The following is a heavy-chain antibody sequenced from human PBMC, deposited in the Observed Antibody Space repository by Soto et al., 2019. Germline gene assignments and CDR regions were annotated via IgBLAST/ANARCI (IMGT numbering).Heavy chain of an antibody. V-gene: IGHV1-46*01. J-gene: IGHJ6*02. CDR2: INPSGGST. CDR1: GYTFTSYY. CDR3: ARDKAYYYYYYGMDV. Sequence: ASVKVSCKASGYTFTSYYVHWVRQAPGQGLEWMGIINPSGGSTSYAQKFQGRVTMTRDTSTSTVYMELSSLRSEDTAVYYCARDKAYYYYYYGMDVWGQGTTVTVSS.